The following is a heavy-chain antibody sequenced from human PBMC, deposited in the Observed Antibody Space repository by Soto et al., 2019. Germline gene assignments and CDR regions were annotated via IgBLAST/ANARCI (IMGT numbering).Heavy chain of an antibody. CDR2: IYHSGST. CDR1: GGSISSSNW. J-gene: IGHJ4*02. D-gene: IGHD3-22*01. Sequence: SETLSLTCAVSGGSISSSNWWSWVRQPPGKGLEWIGEIYHSGSTNYNPSLKSRVTISVDKSKNQFSLKLSSVTAADTAVYYCAREVPYYYDSSGYYYSRWFFNWGRGTLVTVSS. CDR3: AREVPYYYDSSGYYYSRWFFN. V-gene: IGHV4-4*02.